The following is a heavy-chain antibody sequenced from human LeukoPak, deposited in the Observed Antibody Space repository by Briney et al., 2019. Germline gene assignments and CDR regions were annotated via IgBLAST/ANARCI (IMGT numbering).Heavy chain of an antibody. J-gene: IGHJ4*02. D-gene: IGHD5-18*01. CDR3: AKDSMPHRGYSYGVDY. Sequence: GGSLRLSCAASGFTFSSYVMHWVRQAPGKGLEWVAVISYDGSNKYYADSVKGRFTISRDNSKNTLYLQMNSLSAEDTAVYYCAKDSMPHRGYSYGVDYWGQGTLVTVSS. CDR2: ISYDGSNK. V-gene: IGHV3-30*18. CDR1: GFTFSSYV.